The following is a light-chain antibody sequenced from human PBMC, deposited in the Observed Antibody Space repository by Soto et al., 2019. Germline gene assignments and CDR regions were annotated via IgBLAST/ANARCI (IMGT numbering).Light chain of an antibody. CDR1: QSVSSN. CDR3: QQYNNWPYT. J-gene: IGKJ2*01. CDR2: GAS. Sequence: EIVMTQSPATLSVSPGERATLSFRASQSVSSNLAWYQQKPCQAPRLLIYGASTRATGIPARFSGSGSGTEFTLTISSLKSEDFAVYYCQQYNNWPYTFGEGTKLEIK. V-gene: IGKV3-15*01.